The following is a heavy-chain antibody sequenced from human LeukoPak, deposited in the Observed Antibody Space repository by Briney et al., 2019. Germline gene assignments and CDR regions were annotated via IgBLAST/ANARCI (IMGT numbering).Heavy chain of an antibody. D-gene: IGHD4-17*01. J-gene: IGHJ6*03. CDR3: ARVGDSRYGDYEYYYYYYYMDV. CDR2: MNPNSGNT. CDR1: GYTFTSYD. V-gene: IGHV1-8*03. Sequence: ASVKVSCKASGYTFTSYDINWVRQATGQGLEWMGWMNPNSGNTGYAQKFQGRVTITRNTSISTAYMELSSLRSEDTAVYYCARVGDSRYGDYEYYYYYYYMDVWGKGTTVTISS.